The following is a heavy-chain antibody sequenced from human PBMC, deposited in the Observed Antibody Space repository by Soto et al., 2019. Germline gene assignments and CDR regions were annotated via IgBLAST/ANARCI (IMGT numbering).Heavy chain of an antibody. CDR3: ATREISGIAAAGTSWSYYGMDV. Sequence: GESLKISCKGSGYSFTSYWIGWVRQMPGKGLEWMGIIYPGDSDTRYSPSFQGQVTISADKSISTAYLQWSSLKASDTAMYYCATREISGIAAAGTSWSYYGMDVWGQGTTVTVSS. D-gene: IGHD6-13*01. CDR2: IYPGDSDT. J-gene: IGHJ6*02. CDR1: GYSFTSYW. V-gene: IGHV5-51*01.